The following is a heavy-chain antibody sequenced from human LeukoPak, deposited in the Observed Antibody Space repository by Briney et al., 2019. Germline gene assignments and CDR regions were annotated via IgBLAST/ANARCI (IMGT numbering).Heavy chain of an antibody. J-gene: IGHJ4*02. CDR2: IYYHGNNK. V-gene: IGHV3-30*02. D-gene: IGHD5-18*01. CDR1: GFTFSNYG. CDR3: AKEARGYSYGEEYYFDY. Sequence: GGSLRLSCAASGFTFSNYGMHWVRQAPGKGLEWVAFIYYHGNNKNYADFVKGRFTISRDNSKNTLYLQMNSLRAEDAAVYYCAKEARGYSYGEEYYFDYWGQGTLVTVSS.